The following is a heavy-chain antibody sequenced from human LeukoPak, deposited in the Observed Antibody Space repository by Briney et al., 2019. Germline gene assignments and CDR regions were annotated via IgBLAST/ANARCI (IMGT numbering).Heavy chain of an antibody. CDR3: AKNADYYGSGSYIDY. D-gene: IGHD3-10*01. V-gene: IGHV3-23*01. J-gene: IGHJ4*02. CDR1: GFTFSSYA. Sequence: GGSLRLSCAASGFTFSSYAMSWVRQAPGRGLEWVSAISGSGGSTYYADSVKGRFTISRDNSKNTLYLQMNSLRAEDTAVYYCAKNADYYGSGSYIDYWGQGTLVTVSS. CDR2: ISGSGGST.